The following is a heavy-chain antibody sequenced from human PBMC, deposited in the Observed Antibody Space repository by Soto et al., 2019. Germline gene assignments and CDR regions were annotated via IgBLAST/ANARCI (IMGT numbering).Heavy chain of an antibody. CDR2: IYHSGST. CDR3: ASNYYDSSGYYRYFDY. J-gene: IGHJ4*02. D-gene: IGHD3-22*01. CDR1: GGSISSSNW. V-gene: IGHV4-4*02. Sequence: QVQLQESGPGLVKPSGTLSLTCAVSGGSISSSNWWSWVRQPPGKGLEWIGEIYHSGSTNYNPSLKRRVTISVDKSKNQCSLKLSSVTAADTAVYYCASNYYDSSGYYRYFDYWGQGTLVTVSS.